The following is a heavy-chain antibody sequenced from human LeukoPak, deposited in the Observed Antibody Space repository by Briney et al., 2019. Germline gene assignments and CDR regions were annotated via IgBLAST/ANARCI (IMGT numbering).Heavy chain of an antibody. Sequence: GASVKVSCKVSGYPFTLHAIQWVRQAPGQSLEWMGWINPGNGNTKISQKFRGRVAITRDISASTAYMQLISLRSEDTAVYSCARGVGYCSGGVCYHGYFDFWGQGTLVTVSS. V-gene: IGHV1-3*01. CDR1: GYPFTLHA. CDR3: ARGVGYCSGGVCYHGYFDF. D-gene: IGHD2-8*02. CDR2: INPGNGNT. J-gene: IGHJ4*02.